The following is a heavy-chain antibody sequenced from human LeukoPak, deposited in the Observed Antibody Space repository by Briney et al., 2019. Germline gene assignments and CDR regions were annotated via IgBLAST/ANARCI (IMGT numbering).Heavy chain of an antibody. V-gene: IGHV3-48*03. J-gene: IGHJ6*02. D-gene: IGHD2-2*01. Sequence: PGGSLRLFRAASGFTFSRYEMHWVGQAPRKGLEWVSYISSSGSTIYYAEPVKGRFTKSRDNAQNSRYLQMNSLRAEDTAVYYWARDHGSTRCNDYYGIVVSGQGATGTVSS. CDR2: ISSSGSTI. CDR3: ARDHGSTRCNDYYGIVV. CDR1: GFTFSRYE.